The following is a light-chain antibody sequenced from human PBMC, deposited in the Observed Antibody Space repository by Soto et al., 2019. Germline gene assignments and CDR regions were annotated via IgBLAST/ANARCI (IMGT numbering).Light chain of an antibody. Sequence: QSVLTQPPSVSGAPGQRVTISCTGSISNIGAGYNVHWYRHLPGTAPKLLIYGNTNRPSGVPDRFSGSKSGTSASLAITGLQAEDEADYYCQSYDKSLGAWLFGGGTKLTVL. CDR1: ISNIGAGYN. CDR3: QSYDKSLGAWL. V-gene: IGLV1-40*01. J-gene: IGLJ2*01. CDR2: GNT.